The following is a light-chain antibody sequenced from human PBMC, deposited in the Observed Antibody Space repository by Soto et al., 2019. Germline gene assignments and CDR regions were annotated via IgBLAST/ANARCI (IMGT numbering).Light chain of an antibody. CDR2: GAN. CDR1: QSVTSNY. J-gene: IGKJ1*01. Sequence: EIVLTQSPGTLSVSPGERAALSCKASQSVTSNYLAWYQQRPGQAPRLLIYGANRRATGSPDRLPGSGSGTDFNLTISRLEPEDSALYYCQQYAGAPWTFGQGTRVEIK. V-gene: IGKV3-20*01. CDR3: QQYAGAPWT.